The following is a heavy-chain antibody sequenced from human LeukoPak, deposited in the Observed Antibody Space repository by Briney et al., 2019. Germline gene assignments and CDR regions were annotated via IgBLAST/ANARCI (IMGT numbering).Heavy chain of an antibody. J-gene: IGHJ4*02. CDR3: ARRFSSSWYFDY. CDR2: IYGGDSDT. D-gene: IGHD6-13*01. Sequence: PGGSLKISCKGSGYSFTSDSIAWVRQMPGKGLEWMGIIYGGDSDTRYSPSFQAQVTISADKSTSTAYLQWSSLKASDSAMYYCARRFSSSWYFDYWGQGTLVTVSS. CDR1: GYSFTSDS. V-gene: IGHV5-51*01.